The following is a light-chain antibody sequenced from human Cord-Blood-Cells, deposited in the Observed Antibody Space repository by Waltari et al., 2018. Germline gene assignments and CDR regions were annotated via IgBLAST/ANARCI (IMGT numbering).Light chain of an antibody. CDR2: LGS. CDR3: QQYNNWPPLT. V-gene: IGKV2-28*01. Sequence: DIVMTQSPLSLPVTPGEPASISYRSSQSLLHSNGYNYLDWYLQKPGQSPQLLIYLGSNRASGVPDRFSGSGSGTEFTLTISSLQSEDFAVYYCQQYNNWPPLTFGGGTKVEIK. CDR1: QSLLHSNGYNY. J-gene: IGKJ4*01.